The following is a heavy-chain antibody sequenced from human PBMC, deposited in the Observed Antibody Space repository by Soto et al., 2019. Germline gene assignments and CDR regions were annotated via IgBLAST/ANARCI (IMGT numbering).Heavy chain of an antibody. CDR2: IYYSGST. V-gene: IGHV4-59*08. CDR1: GGSISSYY. J-gene: IGHJ4*02. D-gene: IGHD3-10*01. CDR3: ARHSRRITMVRGVKSYYFDY. Sequence: SETLSLTRTVSGGSISSYYWSWIRQPPGKGLEWIGYIYYSGSTNYNPSLKSRVTISVDTSKNQFSLKLSSVTAADTAVYYCARHSRRITMVRGVKSYYFDYWGQGTLVTVSS.